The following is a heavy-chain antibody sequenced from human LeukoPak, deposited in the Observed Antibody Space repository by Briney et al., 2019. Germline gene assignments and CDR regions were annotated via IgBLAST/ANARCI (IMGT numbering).Heavy chain of an antibody. V-gene: IGHV4-31*03. J-gene: IGHJ5*02. CDR1: GVPISGRGY. D-gene: IGHD3-9*01. CDR3: ATGYGSGWFDA. CDR2: IDYSGKT. Sequence: SETLSLTCSVSGVPISGRGYWGWIRPHPGKGLEWIGYIDYSGKTYYTPSLQSRVIISADTSQNQFTLKVSSVTAADTAVYYCATGYGSGWFDAWGQGAVVTVSS.